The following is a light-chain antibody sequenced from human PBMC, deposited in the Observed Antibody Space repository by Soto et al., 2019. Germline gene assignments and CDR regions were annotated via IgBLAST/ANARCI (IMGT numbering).Light chain of an antibody. CDR2: GTS. J-gene: IGKJ4*02. V-gene: IGKV3-20*01. CDR1: QSVRSSH. CDR3: QQYSSSPRT. Sequence: EIVLTQSPGTLSLSPGERATLSCRASQSVRSSHLAWYQQMPGQAPRLLIYGTSNRATGIPDRFSGSGSGTDFTLTISRLEPEDFAVYYCQQYSSSPRTFGGVTKLDSK.